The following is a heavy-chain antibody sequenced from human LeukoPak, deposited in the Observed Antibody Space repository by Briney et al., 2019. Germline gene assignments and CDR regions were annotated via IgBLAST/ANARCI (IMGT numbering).Heavy chain of an antibody. V-gene: IGHV1-69*01. CDR3: ARYNGGFGELGFAY. J-gene: IGHJ4*02. CDR2: IIPIFGTA. Sequence: SVKVSCKASGGTFSSYAISWVRQAPGQGLEWMGGIIPIFGTANYAQKFQGRVTITADESTSTAYMELSSQRSEDTAVYYCARYNGGFGELGFAYWGQGTLVTVSS. D-gene: IGHD3-10*01. CDR1: GGTFSSYA.